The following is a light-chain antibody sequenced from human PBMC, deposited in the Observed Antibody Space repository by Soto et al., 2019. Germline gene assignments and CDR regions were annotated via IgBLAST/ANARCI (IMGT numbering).Light chain of an antibody. J-gene: IGKJ5*01. V-gene: IGKV3D-20*02. Sequence: EIVLTQSPGTLSLSPGEIATLSFSASQSVSSSYLAWYQQKPGQAPRLLIYGASSRATGIPDRFSGSGYGTDFTLTISSLEPEDFAVYYCQQRSNWPTFGQGTRLEIK. CDR1: QSVSSSY. CDR3: QQRSNWPT. CDR2: GAS.